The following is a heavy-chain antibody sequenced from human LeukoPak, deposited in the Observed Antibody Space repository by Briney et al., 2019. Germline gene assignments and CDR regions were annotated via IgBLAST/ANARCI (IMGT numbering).Heavy chain of an antibody. Sequence: PGGSLRLSCVASGFTLSSYAMHWVRQVPGKGPEWVAVISYDGSNKYYVDSVKGRFTISRDNSKNTLYVQMNSLRAEDAAVYYCARALNPDFNTRGPLGYWGQGTLVTVSS. D-gene: IGHD1-14*01. J-gene: IGHJ4*02. CDR3: ARALNPDFNTRGPLGY. V-gene: IGHV3-30*04. CDR2: ISYDGSNK. CDR1: GFTLSSYA.